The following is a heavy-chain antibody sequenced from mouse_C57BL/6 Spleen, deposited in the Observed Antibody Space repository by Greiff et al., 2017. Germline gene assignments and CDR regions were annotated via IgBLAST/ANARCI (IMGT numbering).Heavy chain of an antibody. D-gene: IGHD1-1*01. CDR2: IYPGDGDT. CDR3: SPTVVAPGARDY. J-gene: IGHJ4*01. V-gene: IGHV1-82*01. CDR1: GYAFSSSW. Sequence: QVQLQQSGPELVKPGASVKISCKASGYAFSSSWMNWVKQRPGKGLEWIGRIYPGDGDTNYNGKFKGKATLTADKSSSTAYMQLSSLTSEDSAVYFCSPTVVAPGARDYWGQGTSVTVSS.